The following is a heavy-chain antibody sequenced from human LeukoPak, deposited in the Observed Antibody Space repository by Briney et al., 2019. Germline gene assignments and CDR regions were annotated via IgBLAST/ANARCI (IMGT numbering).Heavy chain of an antibody. V-gene: IGHV3-11*01. CDR3: ARVRRGGDSRYFDY. D-gene: IGHD2-21*02. Sequence: GSLRLSSAASGFTFPDSFSGWIRPAPGKGMDWVSHISRQGDTIEYADSVKGRFTISRDNAKNSLYLQMSLLRVEDTAVYFCARVRRGGDSRYFDYWGQGALVTVSS. CDR1: GFTFPDSF. J-gene: IGHJ4*02. CDR2: ISRQGDTI.